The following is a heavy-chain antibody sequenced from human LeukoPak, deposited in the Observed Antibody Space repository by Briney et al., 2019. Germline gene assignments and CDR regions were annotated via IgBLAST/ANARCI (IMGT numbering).Heavy chain of an antibody. J-gene: IGHJ4*02. Sequence: GRSLSLSCAASGFTFSSYGMHWVRQAPGKGLEWVAVISYDGSNKYYADSVKGRFTISRDNSKNTLYLQMNSLRAEDTAVYFCATDKDTAMTFDYWGQGTLVTVSS. CDR3: ATDKDTAMTFDY. V-gene: IGHV3-30*03. CDR1: GFTFSSYG. D-gene: IGHD5-18*01. CDR2: ISYDGSNK.